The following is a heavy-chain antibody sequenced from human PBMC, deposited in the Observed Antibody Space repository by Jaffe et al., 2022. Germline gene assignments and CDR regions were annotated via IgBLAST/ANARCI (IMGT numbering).Heavy chain of an antibody. V-gene: IGHV5-51*03. CDR2: IYPGDSDT. J-gene: IGHJ4*02. D-gene: IGHD3-16*02. Sequence: EVQLVQSGAEVKKPGESLKISCKGSGYSFTSYWIGWVRQMPGKGLEWMGIIYPGDSDTRYSPSFQGQVTISADKSISTAYLQWSSLKASDTAMYYCVRGDYDYVWGSYRPRVYYFDYWGQGTLVTVSS. CDR1: GYSFTSYW. CDR3: VRGDYDYVWGSYRPRVYYFDY.